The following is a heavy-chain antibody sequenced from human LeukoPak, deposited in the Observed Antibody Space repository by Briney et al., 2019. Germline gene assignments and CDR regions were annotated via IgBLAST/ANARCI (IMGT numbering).Heavy chain of an antibody. J-gene: IGHJ4*02. CDR2: ISGSGGST. CDR1: GFTFSSYA. V-gene: IGHV3-23*01. Sequence: PGGSLRLSCAASGFTFSSYAMSWVRQAPGKGLEWVSAISGSGGSTYYADSVKGWFTIPRDNSKNTLYLQMNSLRAEDTAVYYCAKSHTPDYGDYFDYWGQGTLVTVSS. CDR3: AKSHTPDYGDYFDY. D-gene: IGHD4-17*01.